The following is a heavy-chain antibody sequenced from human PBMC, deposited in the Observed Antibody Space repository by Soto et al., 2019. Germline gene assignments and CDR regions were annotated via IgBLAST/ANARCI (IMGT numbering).Heavy chain of an antibody. Sequence: EVQLLESGGGLVQPGESLRLSCAASGFTFSSYAMSWVRQAPGKGLEWVSVISGSDDSTYYADSVKGRFTISRDNSKNTLYLHMSSLRAEDTAVYYCAKMSRSSTFDYWGQGTLVTVSS. V-gene: IGHV3-23*01. CDR3: AKMSRSSTFDY. J-gene: IGHJ4*02. CDR1: GFTFSSYA. CDR2: ISGSDDST. D-gene: IGHD6-6*01.